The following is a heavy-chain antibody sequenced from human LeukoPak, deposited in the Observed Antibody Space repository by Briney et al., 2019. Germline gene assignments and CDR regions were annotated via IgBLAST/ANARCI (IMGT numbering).Heavy chain of an antibody. J-gene: IGHJ4*02. V-gene: IGHV3-23*01. Sequence: GGTLRLSCAASGFTFSSFGMSWVRQAPGKGLEWVSAISGSGGRTYYTDSVKGRFTISRDNSKNTLYLQMNSLRAEDTAVYYCAKDRNYYGSGRSYYFDYWGQGTLVTVSS. D-gene: IGHD3-10*01. CDR2: ISGSGGRT. CDR1: GFTFSSFG. CDR3: AKDRNYYGSGRSYYFDY.